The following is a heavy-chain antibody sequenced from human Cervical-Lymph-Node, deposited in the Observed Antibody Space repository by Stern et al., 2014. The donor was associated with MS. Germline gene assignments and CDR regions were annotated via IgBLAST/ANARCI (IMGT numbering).Heavy chain of an antibody. CDR3: ARDRDGYGGNSAYYGMDV. V-gene: IGHV1-69*01. CDR1: GGTFSSYA. Sequence: MQLVESGAEVKKPGSSVKVSCKASGGTFSSYAISWVRQAPGQGLERMGGIIPIFGTANYAQKFQGRVTITADESTSTAYMELSSLRSEDTAVYYCARDRDGYGGNSAYYGMDVWGQGTTVTVSS. J-gene: IGHJ6*02. CDR2: IIPIFGTA. D-gene: IGHD4-23*01.